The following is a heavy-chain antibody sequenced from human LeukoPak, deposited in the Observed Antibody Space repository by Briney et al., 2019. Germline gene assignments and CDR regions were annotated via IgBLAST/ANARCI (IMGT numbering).Heavy chain of an antibody. V-gene: IGHV3-74*01. Sequence: GGSLRLSCVASGFTFGSYWMHWVRQAPGKGLVWVSVINNDGSYTSYADSVKGRFTVSRDNAKNTVYLQMNSLRVEDTAVYYCARDLRNSSDYWGQGTLVSVSS. CDR1: GFTFGSYW. J-gene: IGHJ4*02. CDR2: INNDGSYT. CDR3: ARDLRNSSDY. D-gene: IGHD5/OR15-5a*01.